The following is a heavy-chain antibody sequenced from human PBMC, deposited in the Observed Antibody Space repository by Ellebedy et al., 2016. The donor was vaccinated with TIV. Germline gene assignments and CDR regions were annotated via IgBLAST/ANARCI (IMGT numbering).Heavy chain of an antibody. J-gene: IGHJ4*02. CDR2: INPGSGHT. CDR3: ARGWDSSGWPDY. V-gene: IGHV1-8*01. Sequence: ASVKVSXXASGYTFASYEISWVRQATGQGLEWMGLINPGSGHTVYAQRFQGRLTMTRDTSISTAYVEVSGLRSDDTAVYYCARGWDSSGWPDYWGQGTLVTVSS. D-gene: IGHD6-19*01. CDR1: GYTFASYE.